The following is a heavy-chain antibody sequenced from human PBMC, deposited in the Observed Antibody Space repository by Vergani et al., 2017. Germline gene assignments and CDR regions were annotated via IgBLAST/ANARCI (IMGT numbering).Heavy chain of an antibody. Sequence: QVQLVQSGAEVKKPGASVKVSCKASGYPFTSYYMHWVRQAPGQGLEWMGIINPSGGSTSYAQKFQGRVTMTRDTSTSTDYMELSSLRSDDTAVYYCARKDQFGAIDIWGQGTMVTVSS. CDR2: INPSGGST. CDR1: GYPFTSYY. J-gene: IGHJ3*02. V-gene: IGHV1-46*03. CDR3: ARKDQFGAIDI. D-gene: IGHD3-16*01.